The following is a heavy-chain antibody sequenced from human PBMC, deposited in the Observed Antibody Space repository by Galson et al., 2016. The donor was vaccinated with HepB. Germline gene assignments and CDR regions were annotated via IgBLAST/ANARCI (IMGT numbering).Heavy chain of an antibody. Sequence: SLRLSCAASGFTFSRYGMHWVRQGPGKGLEWVADISYDGSNKYYADSVKGRFTISRDNSKNTLYLQMNSLRAEDTAFYFCAKDGLYYGSGRYGSVDYWGQGTLVTVSS. D-gene: IGHD3-10*01. J-gene: IGHJ4*02. CDR1: GFTFSRYG. CDR2: ISYDGSNK. CDR3: AKDGLYYGSGRYGSVDY. V-gene: IGHV3-30*18.